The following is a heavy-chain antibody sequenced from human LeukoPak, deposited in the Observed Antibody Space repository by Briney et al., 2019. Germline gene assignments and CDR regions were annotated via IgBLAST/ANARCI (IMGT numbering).Heavy chain of an antibody. Sequence: PGGSLRLSCAASGFTFSSYSMNWVRQAPGKGLEWVSYISSSSGTIYYADSVKGRFTISRDNAKNSLYLQMNSLRAEDTAVYYCARELHSSGWHWGQGTLVTVSS. V-gene: IGHV3-48*01. CDR3: ARELHSSGWH. CDR2: ISSSSGTI. J-gene: IGHJ4*02. D-gene: IGHD6-25*01. CDR1: GFTFSSYS.